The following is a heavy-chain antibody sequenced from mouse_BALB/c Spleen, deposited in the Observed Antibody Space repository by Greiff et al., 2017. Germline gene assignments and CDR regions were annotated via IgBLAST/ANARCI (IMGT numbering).Heavy chain of an antibody. CDR1: GYTFTDYN. Sequence: VQLQQSGPELVKPGASVKISCKASGYTFTDYNMHWVKQSHGKSLEWIGYIYPYNGGTGYNQKFKSKATLTVDNSSSTAYMELRSLTSEDSAVYYCATLLRPYWYFDVWGAGTTVTVSS. CDR2: IYPYNGGT. D-gene: IGHD1-2*01. J-gene: IGHJ1*01. CDR3: ATLLRPYWYFDV. V-gene: IGHV1S29*02.